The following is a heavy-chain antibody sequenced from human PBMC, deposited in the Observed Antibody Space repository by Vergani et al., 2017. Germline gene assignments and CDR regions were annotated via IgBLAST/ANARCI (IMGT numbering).Heavy chain of an antibody. D-gene: IGHD2-2*01. CDR3: ARVYCSSTSCSTLDY. Sequence: EVQLLESGGGLVQPGGSLRLSCAASGFTFSSYAMSWVRQAPGKGLEWVSAISGSGGSTYYADSVKGRFTISRDNSKNTLYLQMNSLRAEDTAVYYCARVYCSSTSCSTLDYWGQGTLVTVSS. V-gene: IGHV3-23*01. CDR1: GFTFSSYA. CDR2: ISGSGGST. J-gene: IGHJ4*02.